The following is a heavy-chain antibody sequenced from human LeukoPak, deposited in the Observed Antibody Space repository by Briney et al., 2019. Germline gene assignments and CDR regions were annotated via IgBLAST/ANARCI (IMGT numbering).Heavy chain of an antibody. CDR2: IYSGGST. CDR3: ARGSYFDWRFDY. Sequence: GGSLRLSCAASGFTVSSNYMSWVRQAPGKGLEWVSVIYSGGSTYYADSVKGRFTISRDNSKNTLYLQMNSLRAEDTAVYYCARGSYFDWRFDYWGQGTLVTVSS. V-gene: IGHV3-66*01. J-gene: IGHJ4*02. D-gene: IGHD3-9*01. CDR1: GFTVSSNY.